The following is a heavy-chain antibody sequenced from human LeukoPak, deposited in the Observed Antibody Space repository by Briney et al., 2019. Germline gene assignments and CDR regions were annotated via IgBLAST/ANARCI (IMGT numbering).Heavy chain of an antibody. CDR1: GYSISSGYY. Sequence: SETLSLTCTVSGYSISSGYYWGWIRQPPGKGLEWIGSIYHSGSTYYNPSLKSRVTISVDTSKNQFSLKLSSVTAADTAVYYCARDNDFGSGYYGRDYWGQGTLVTVSS. D-gene: IGHD3-3*01. CDR2: IYHSGST. V-gene: IGHV4-38-2*02. J-gene: IGHJ4*02. CDR3: ARDNDFGSGYYGRDY.